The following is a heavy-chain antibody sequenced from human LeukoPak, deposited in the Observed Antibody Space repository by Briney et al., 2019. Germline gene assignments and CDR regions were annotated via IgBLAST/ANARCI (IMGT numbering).Heavy chain of an antibody. J-gene: IGHJ4*02. CDR1: GFTFSNYW. CDR2: IKQDGSEK. CDR3: ARNQRRLDY. V-gene: IGHV3-7*01. Sequence: GGSLRLSCAASGFTFSNYWMTWVRQAPGKGLELVANIKQDGSEKYYVDSVKGRFTISRDNAKNSLYLQMNSLRAEDTAAYYCARNQRRLDYWGQGALVTASS. D-gene: IGHD1-14*01.